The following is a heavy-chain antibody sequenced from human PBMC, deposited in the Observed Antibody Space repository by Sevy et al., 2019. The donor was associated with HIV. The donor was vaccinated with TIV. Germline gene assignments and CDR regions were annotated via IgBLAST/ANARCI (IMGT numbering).Heavy chain of an antibody. CDR2: ISRTSTTT. Sequence: VGSLRLSCKASGFTFSTYSMHWVRQAPGKGLEWVSSISRTSTTTYYADSAKGRFTISRDNDKNSLYLQMNSLRDEETAVYYCAREAYYYDSREENWFDPWGQGTLVTVSS. CDR3: AREAYYYDSREENWFDP. J-gene: IGHJ5*02. CDR1: GFTFSTYS. D-gene: IGHD3-22*01. V-gene: IGHV3-48*02.